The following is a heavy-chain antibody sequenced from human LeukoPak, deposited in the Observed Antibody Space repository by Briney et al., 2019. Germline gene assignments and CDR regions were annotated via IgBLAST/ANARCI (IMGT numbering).Heavy chain of an antibody. CDR3: AKDFEESIVVVPAAINGFDY. V-gene: IGHV3-30*18. Sequence: GGSLRLSCAASGFTFSSYGMHWVRQAPGKGLEWVAVISYDGSNKYYADSVKGRFTISRDSSKNTLYLQMNSLRAEDTAVYYCAKDFEESIVVVPAAINGFDYWGQGTLVTVSS. J-gene: IGHJ4*02. CDR1: GFTFSSYG. CDR2: ISYDGSNK. D-gene: IGHD2-2*01.